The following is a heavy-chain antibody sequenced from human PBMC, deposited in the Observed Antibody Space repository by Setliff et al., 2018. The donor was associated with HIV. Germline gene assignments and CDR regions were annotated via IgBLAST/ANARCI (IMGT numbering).Heavy chain of an antibody. D-gene: IGHD3-3*01. V-gene: IGHV5-51*01. CDR1: GYSFTNYW. CDR3: ARHGGGNRYNNFWSGYYSFFDH. Sequence: GESLKISCKASGYSFTNYWIGWVRQMPGKGLEWMGIIYPGDSDTRYSPSFQGQVTISADKSISTAYLQWSSLKGSDTAMYYCARHGGGNRYNNFWSGYYSFFDHWGQGTLVTVSS. J-gene: IGHJ4*02. CDR2: IYPGDSDT.